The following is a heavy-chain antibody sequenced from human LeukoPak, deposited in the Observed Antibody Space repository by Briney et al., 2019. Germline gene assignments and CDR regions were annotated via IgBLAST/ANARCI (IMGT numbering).Heavy chain of an antibody. Sequence: GGSLRLSCAASGFTFSSSGMSWVRQAPGKGLEWVSVISGSGGSTYYADSVKGRFTISRDNSKKTVYLQMSSLRAEDTAVYYCAKDYRGDQDYWGQGTLVTVSS. D-gene: IGHD2-21*02. J-gene: IGHJ4*02. CDR1: GFTFSSSG. V-gene: IGHV3-23*01. CDR3: AKDYRGDQDY. CDR2: ISGSGGST.